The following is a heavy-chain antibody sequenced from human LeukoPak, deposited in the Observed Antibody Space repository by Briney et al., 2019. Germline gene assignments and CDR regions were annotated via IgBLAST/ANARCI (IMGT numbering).Heavy chain of an antibody. CDR2: ISSSGSTI. CDR3: AKAGSYNAFDI. J-gene: IGHJ3*02. CDR1: GFIFSTFG. V-gene: IGHV3-48*01. D-gene: IGHD1-26*01. Sequence: GGSLRLSCVASGFIFSTFGMHWVRQAPGKGLEWVSYISSSGSTIYYADSVKGRFTISRDNSKNTLYLQMNSLRAEDTAAYYCAKAGSYNAFDIWGQGTMVTVSS.